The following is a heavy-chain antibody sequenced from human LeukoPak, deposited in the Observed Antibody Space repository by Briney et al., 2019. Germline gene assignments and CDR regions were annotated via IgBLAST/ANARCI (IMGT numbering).Heavy chain of an antibody. CDR3: ARVWEYTDYDSSAPFDY. J-gene: IGHJ4*02. V-gene: IGHV3-21*06. D-gene: IGHD3-22*01. CDR2: ISSSSSYI. CDR1: GFTFSSYS. Sequence: GGPLRLSCAASGFTFSSYSMKWVRQAPGKGLEWVSSISSSSSYIYYADSEKGRFTISRDNAKNSLHLQMNNLRAEDTAVYYCARVWEYTDYDSSAPFDYWGQGTLVTVSS.